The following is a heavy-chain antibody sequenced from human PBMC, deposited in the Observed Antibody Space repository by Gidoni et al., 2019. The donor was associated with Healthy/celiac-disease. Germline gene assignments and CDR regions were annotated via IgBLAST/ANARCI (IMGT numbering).Heavy chain of an antibody. J-gene: IGHJ6*02. CDR2: MHPNSGNT. Sequence: QVQLVQSGAEVKKPGASVKVSCKASGYTFTSYDINWVRQATGQGLEWMGWMHPNSGNTGYSQKFQCRVTMTRNTSISTAYIELSSLRSEDTAVYYCARGGYYGSGTTVGYYGMDVWGQGTTVTVSS. CDR1: GYTFTSYD. CDR3: ARGGYYGSGTTVGYYGMDV. V-gene: IGHV1-8*01. D-gene: IGHD3-10*01.